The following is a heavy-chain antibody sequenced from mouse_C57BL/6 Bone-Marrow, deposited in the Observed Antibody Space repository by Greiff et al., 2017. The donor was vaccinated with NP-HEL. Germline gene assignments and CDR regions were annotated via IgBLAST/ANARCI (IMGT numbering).Heavy chain of an antibody. V-gene: IGHV5-9-1*02. Sequence: EVQGVESGEGLVKPGGSLKLSCAASGFTFSSYAMSWVRQTPEKRLEWVAYISSGGDYIYYADTVKGRFTISRDNARNTLYLQMSSLKSEDTAMYYCTRGVITTYFDYWGQGTTLTVSS. CDR1: GFTFSSYA. D-gene: IGHD2-4*01. J-gene: IGHJ2*01. CDR3: TRGVITTYFDY. CDR2: ISSGGDYI.